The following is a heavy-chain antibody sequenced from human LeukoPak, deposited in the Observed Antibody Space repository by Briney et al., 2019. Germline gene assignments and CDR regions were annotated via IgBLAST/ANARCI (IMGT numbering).Heavy chain of an antibody. CDR1: EFSVGSNY. CDR2: IYSGGST. J-gene: IGHJ4*02. CDR3: AKVVIGYSSSWAFDY. D-gene: IGHD6-13*01. Sequence: GGSLRLSRAASEFSVGSNYMTWVRQAPGKGLEWVSLIYSGGSTYYADSVKGRFTISRDNSKNTLYLQMNSLRAEDTAVYYCAKVVIGYSSSWAFDYWGQGTLVTVSS. V-gene: IGHV3-53*01.